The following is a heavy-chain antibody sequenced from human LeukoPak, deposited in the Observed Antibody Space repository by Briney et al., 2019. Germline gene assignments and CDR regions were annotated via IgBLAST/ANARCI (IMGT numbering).Heavy chain of an antibody. CDR3: ARGQLERDYYMDV. J-gene: IGHJ6*03. V-gene: IGHV4-30-4*08. D-gene: IGHD1-1*01. Sequence: SETLSLTCTVSGGSISSGDYYWSWIRQPPGKGLEWIGYIYYSGSTYYNPSLKSRVTISVDTSKNQFSLKLSSVTAADTAVYYCARGQLERDYYMDVWGKGTTVTVSS. CDR2: IYYSGST. CDR1: GGSISSGDYY.